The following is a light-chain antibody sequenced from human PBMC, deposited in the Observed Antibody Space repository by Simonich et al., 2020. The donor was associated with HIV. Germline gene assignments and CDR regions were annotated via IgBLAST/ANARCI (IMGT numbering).Light chain of an antibody. CDR2: WAS. CDR1: QSVLYSSNNKNY. CDR3: QQYYSTPRT. Sequence: DIVMTQSPDSLAVSLGERATINCKSSQSVLYSSNNKNYLAWYQQKPGQPPKLIIYWASTRESGVPDRFSGRGSGTDLTLAISSLKAEDVAVYYCQQYYSTPRTLGPGTNVDIK. J-gene: IGKJ3*01. V-gene: IGKV4-1*01.